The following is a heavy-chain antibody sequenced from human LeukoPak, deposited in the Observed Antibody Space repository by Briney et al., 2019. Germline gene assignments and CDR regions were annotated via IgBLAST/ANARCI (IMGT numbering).Heavy chain of an antibody. J-gene: IGHJ4*02. CDR3: ARGTSGSYYPG. CDR1: GFTFSSYA. Sequence: PGGSLRLSCAASGFTFSSYAMSWVRQAPGKGLEWVSVISGSGGRTYYADSVKGRFTISRDNSKNTLYLQMNSLRAEDTAVYYCARGTSGSYYPGWGQGTLVTVSS. D-gene: IGHD1-26*01. CDR2: ISGSGGRT. V-gene: IGHV3-23*01.